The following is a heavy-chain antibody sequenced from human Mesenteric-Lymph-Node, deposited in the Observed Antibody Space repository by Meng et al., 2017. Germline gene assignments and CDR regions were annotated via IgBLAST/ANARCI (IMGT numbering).Heavy chain of an antibody. Sequence: ESLKISCASSGFTCSSYNMNWVRQAPGKGLELVSSISDSSSYIYYADSVKGRFTISRDNAKNSLYPQMNSLRAEDTAVYYCAKDKMEWQTMNDYWGQGTLVTVSS. D-gene: IGHD3-3*01. J-gene: IGHJ4*02. CDR3: AKDKMEWQTMNDY. V-gene: IGHV3-21*04. CDR2: ISDSSSYI. CDR1: GFTCSSYN.